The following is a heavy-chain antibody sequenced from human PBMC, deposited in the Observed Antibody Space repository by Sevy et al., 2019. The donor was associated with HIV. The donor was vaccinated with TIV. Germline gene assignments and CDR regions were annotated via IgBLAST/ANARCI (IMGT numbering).Heavy chain of an antibody. CDR1: GGFISSDGYS. D-gene: IGHD3-10*01. J-gene: IGHJ4*02. CDR3: AGAPLLDY. CDR2: IYHSGIT. V-gene: IGHV4-30-2*01. Sequence: SETLSLTCAVSGGFISSDGYSWSWIRQPPGKGLECIGYIYHSGITYYNPSLKSQVTISIHRSKNQFSLKLSSVTAADTAVDYCAGAPLLDYWGQGTLVTVSS.